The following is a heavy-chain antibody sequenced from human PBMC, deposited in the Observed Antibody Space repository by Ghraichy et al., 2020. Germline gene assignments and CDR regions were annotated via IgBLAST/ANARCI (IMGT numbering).Heavy chain of an antibody. CDR2: IEGDGSEK. CDR3: AGGSGWLIDY. D-gene: IGHD6-19*01. V-gene: IGHV3-7*04. CDR1: GFTFNTYW. J-gene: IGHJ4*02. Sequence: GESLNISCEASGFTFNTYWMNWVRQVPGKGLEWVANIEGDGSEKNYVDSVKGRFTISRDNAKNSVFLQIYSLRVDDMGVYYCAGGSGWLIDYWGQGTLVTVSS.